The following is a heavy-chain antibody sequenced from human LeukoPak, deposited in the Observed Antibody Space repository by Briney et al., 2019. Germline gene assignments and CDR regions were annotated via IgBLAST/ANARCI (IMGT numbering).Heavy chain of an antibody. Sequence: ASVKVSCKVSGYTLTELSMHWVRQAPGKGLEWMGGFDPEDGETIYAQKFQGRVTMTEDTSTDTAYMELSSLRSEDTAVYYCATIYPRGNWFDPWGQGTLVTVSS. CDR3: ATIYPRGNWFDP. J-gene: IGHJ5*02. CDR2: FDPEDGET. CDR1: GYTLTELS. V-gene: IGHV1-24*01.